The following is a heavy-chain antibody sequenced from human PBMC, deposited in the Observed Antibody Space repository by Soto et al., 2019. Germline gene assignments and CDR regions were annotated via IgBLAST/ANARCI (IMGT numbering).Heavy chain of an antibody. CDR1: GASVTTNVW. D-gene: IGHD6-19*01. CDR2: AYHNVLT. V-gene: IGHV4-4*02. J-gene: IGHJ4*02. Sequence: SDPLSPTFAVSGASVTTNVWWRWVRQPPGKGLEWIGEAYHNVLTDNNPTLKSRVTQSVDTSKNEFSLKLTSLTAADTAIYYCVRDAAVAGESDRFDDWGQGTMVTVSS. CDR3: VRDAAVAGESDRFDD.